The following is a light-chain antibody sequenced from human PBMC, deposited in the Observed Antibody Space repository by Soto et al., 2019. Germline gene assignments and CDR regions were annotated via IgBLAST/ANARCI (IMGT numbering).Light chain of an antibody. V-gene: IGKV3-11*01. CDR3: QQRSNWPLS. J-gene: IGKJ4*01. CDR2: DAS. CDR1: QSVSSY. Sequence: EIVLTQSPATLSLSPGERATLSCRASQSVSSYIAWYQQKPGQAPRLLIYDASNRATGIPARFSGSGSGTDFTLTISSLEPVDFAVYYCQQRSNWPLSFGGGTKVVIK.